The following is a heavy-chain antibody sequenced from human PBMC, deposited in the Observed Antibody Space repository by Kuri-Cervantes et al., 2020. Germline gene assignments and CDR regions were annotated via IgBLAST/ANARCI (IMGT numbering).Heavy chain of an antibody. Sequence: LSLTCAASGFTFSDYYMSWIRQAPGKGLEWVSYISSSGSTIYYADSVKGRFTISRDNSKNTLYLQMNSLRAEDTAVYYCARDWGFQDYFPDYWGQGTLVTVSS. CDR2: ISSSGSTI. J-gene: IGHJ4*02. CDR1: GFTFSDYY. CDR3: ARDWGFQDYFPDY. V-gene: IGHV3-11*04. D-gene: IGHD2/OR15-2a*01.